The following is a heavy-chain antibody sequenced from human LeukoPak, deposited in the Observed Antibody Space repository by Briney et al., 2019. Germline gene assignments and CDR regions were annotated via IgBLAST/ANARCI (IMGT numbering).Heavy chain of an antibody. D-gene: IGHD2-2*01. V-gene: IGHV3-23*01. Sequence: PGGSLRLSCAASGLTFSIHWMNWVRQAPGKGLEWVSGISGSGGSTYYADSVKGRFTISRDNTKNTLYLQMNSLRAEDTAVYYCAKDRHAPGRYCSSTSCFPFDSWGQGTLVTVSS. CDR1: GLTFSIHW. CDR2: ISGSGGST. J-gene: IGHJ5*01. CDR3: AKDRHAPGRYCSSTSCFPFDS.